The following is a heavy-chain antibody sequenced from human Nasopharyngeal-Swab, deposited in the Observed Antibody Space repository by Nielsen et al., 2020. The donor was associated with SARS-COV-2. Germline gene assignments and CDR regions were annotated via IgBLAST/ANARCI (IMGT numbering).Heavy chain of an antibody. CDR3: ARDFLTRSTTSPLHY. J-gene: IGHJ4*02. Sequence: VRQAPRKGLEWVANIKQDGSEKYYVDSVKGRFTISGDNARKSLYLRMNSLRAEDTAVYYCARDFLTRSTTSPLHYWGQGTLVTVSS. V-gene: IGHV3-7*01. D-gene: IGHD4-23*01. CDR2: IKQDGSEK.